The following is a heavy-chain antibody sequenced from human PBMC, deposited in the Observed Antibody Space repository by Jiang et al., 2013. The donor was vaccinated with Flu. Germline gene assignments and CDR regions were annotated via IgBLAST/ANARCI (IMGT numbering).Heavy chain of an antibody. CDR2: IDPSDSYT. Sequence: GAEVKKPGESLRISCKGSGYSFTSYWISWVRQMPGKGLEWMGRIDPSDSYTNYSPSFQGHVTISADKSISTAYLQWSSLKASDTAMYYCATLPVDTATSDAFDIWGQGTMVTVSS. D-gene: IGHD5-18*01. CDR3: ATLPVDTATSDAFDI. V-gene: IGHV5-10-1*01. J-gene: IGHJ3*02. CDR1: GYSFTSYW.